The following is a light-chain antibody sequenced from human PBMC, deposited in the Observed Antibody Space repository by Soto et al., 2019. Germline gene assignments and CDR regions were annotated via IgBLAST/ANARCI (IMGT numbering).Light chain of an antibody. CDR2: G. CDR1: RSNIGAGYD. CDR3: QSYDNSLSAYV. J-gene: IGLJ1*01. Sequence: QAVVTQPPSVSGAPGQSVTISCTGSRSNIGAGYDVHWYRQLPGTAPKLLISGNRPSGVPDRFSGSKSGTSASLAITGLQAEDEADYYCQSYDNSLSAYVFGPGTKVTVL. V-gene: IGLV1-40*01.